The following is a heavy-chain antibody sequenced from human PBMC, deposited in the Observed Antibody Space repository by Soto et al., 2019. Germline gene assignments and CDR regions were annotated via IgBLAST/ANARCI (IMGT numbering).Heavy chain of an antibody. D-gene: IGHD3-10*01. V-gene: IGHV4-39*07. Sequence: SETLSLTCTVSGGSISSSSYYWGWIHQPPGKGLEWIGSVYYSGSTYYNPSLKSRVTVSVDTSKNQFSLKLSSVTAADTAVYYCARGITMVRGFDPWGQGTLVTVSS. CDR1: GGSISSSSYY. CDR2: VYYSGST. J-gene: IGHJ5*02. CDR3: ARGITMVRGFDP.